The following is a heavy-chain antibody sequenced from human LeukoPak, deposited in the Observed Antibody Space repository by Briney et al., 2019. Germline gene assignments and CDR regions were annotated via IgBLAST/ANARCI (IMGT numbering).Heavy chain of an antibody. CDR2: INHSGST. J-gene: IGHJ4*02. CDR1: GGSFSGYY. D-gene: IGHD3-16*02. V-gene: IGHV4-34*01. Sequence: SETLSLTCAVYGGSFSGYYWSWIRQPPGKGLEWIGKINHSGSTNYNPSLKSRVTISVDTSKNQFSLKLSSVTAADTAVYYCARFRYDYVWGSYRLGYFDYWGQGTLVTVSS. CDR3: ARFRYDYVWGSYRLGYFDY.